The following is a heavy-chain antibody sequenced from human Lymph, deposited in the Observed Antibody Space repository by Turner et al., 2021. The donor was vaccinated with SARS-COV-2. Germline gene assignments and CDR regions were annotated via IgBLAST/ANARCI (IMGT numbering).Heavy chain of an antibody. V-gene: IGHV3-33*08. CDR2: IWFDGSNK. J-gene: IGHJ6*02. CDR3: ARGSAGGDV. CDR1: GFTFSSYG. D-gene: IGHD6-13*01. Sequence: VQLVESGGGLVQPGGSLRLSCSASGFTFSSYGMHWVRQAPGKGLEWVAMIWFDGSNKYYADSVKGRFTISRDNSKNTLYLQMNNLRAEDTAVYYCARGSAGGDVWGQGTTVTVSS.